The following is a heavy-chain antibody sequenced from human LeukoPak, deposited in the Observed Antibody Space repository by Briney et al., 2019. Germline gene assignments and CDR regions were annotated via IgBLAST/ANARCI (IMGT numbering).Heavy chain of an antibody. CDR1: GYTFTNYG. J-gene: IGHJ6*02. CDR3: ARVGSPYDSSDV. CDR2: ISAYNGNT. Sequence: GASVKVSCKASGYTFTNYGITWVRQAPGQGLEWMGWISAYNGNTNYAQKPQGRVTMTTDTSTSTAYMELRSLRSDDTAVYYCARVGSPYDSSDVWGQGTTVTVSS. V-gene: IGHV1-18*01. D-gene: IGHD3-16*01.